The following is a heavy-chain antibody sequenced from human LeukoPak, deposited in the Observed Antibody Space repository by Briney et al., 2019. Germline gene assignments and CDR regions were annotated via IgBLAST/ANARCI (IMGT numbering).Heavy chain of an antibody. V-gene: IGHV4-4*07. J-gene: IGHJ4*02. CDR3: ARLRWLQLGYFDY. D-gene: IGHD5-24*01. Sequence: KSSETLSLTCTVSGGSISSYYWSWIRQPAGKGLEWIGRIYTSGSTNYNPSLKSRVTMSVDTSKNQVSLKLTSVTVADTAVYYCARLRWLQLGYFDYWGQGTLVTVSS. CDR2: IYTSGST. CDR1: GGSISSYY.